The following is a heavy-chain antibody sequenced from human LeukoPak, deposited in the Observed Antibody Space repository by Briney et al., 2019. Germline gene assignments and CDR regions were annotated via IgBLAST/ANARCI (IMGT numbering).Heavy chain of an antibody. V-gene: IGHV4-34*01. CDR3: ARTSYGSGSYYLDY. D-gene: IGHD3-10*01. J-gene: IGHJ4*02. CDR1: GGSFSGYY. Sequence: SETLSLTCAVYGGSFSGYYWSWIRQPPGKGLEWIGEINHSGSTNYNPSLKSRVTISVDTSKNQFSLKLSSVTAADTAVYYCARTSYGSGSYYLDYWGQGTLVIVSS. CDR2: INHSGST.